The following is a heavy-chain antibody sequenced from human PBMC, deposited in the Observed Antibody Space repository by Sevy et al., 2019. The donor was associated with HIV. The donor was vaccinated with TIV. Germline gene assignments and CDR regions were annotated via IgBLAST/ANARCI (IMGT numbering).Heavy chain of an antibody. D-gene: IGHD3-22*01. Sequence: ASVKVSCKASGYTFTGYYMHWVRQAPGQGLEWMGRFDPEDDETIFAQKFQGRVTMNEDTSTDTAYMELSRLTSEDTAMYYCATTNDYYDSSGYPFDDWGQGTLVTVSS. CDR3: ATTNDYYDSSGYPFDD. V-gene: IGHV1-24*01. CDR2: FDPEDDET. J-gene: IGHJ4*02. CDR1: GYTFTGYY.